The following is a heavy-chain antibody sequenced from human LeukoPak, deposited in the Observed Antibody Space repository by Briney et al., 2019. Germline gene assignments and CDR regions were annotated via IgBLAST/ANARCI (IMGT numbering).Heavy chain of an antibody. J-gene: IGHJ4*02. D-gene: IGHD5-18*01. Sequence: HPGGSLRLSCAASGFTFSSYWMSWVRQAPGKGLEWVANIKQDGSEKYYVDSVKGRFTISRDNAKNSLYLQMNSLRAEDTAVYYCARDTELWTHYFDYWGQGTLVTVSS. CDR3: ARDTELWTHYFDY. CDR1: GFTFSSYW. CDR2: IKQDGSEK. V-gene: IGHV3-7*01.